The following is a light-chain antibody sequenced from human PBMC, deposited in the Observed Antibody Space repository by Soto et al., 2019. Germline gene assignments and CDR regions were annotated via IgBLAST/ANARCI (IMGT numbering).Light chain of an antibody. V-gene: IGLV2-14*01. CDR3: RSYTSSSTYV. CDR1: ISDVVGYNY. Sequence: QSLLTQPASVSGSPGQSITISCTGTISDVVGYNYVSWYQQHPGKAPKLMIYEVSNRPSGVSNRFSGSKSGNTASLTISGLQAEDEADYYCRSYTSSSTYVFGTGTKVTVL. J-gene: IGLJ1*01. CDR2: EVS.